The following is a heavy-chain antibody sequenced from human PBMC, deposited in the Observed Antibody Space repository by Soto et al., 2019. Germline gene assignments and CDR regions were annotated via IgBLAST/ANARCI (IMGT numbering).Heavy chain of an antibody. Sequence: GGSLRLSCSTSGFTFGGYGVSWFRQAPGKGLEWIGFIRRKAYSRTAEYAASVRGRFIISRDDSEGIAYLQMNSLQNEDTDVYYCAKDRNGWETRATYYDYWGPGTQVTVSS. J-gene: IGHJ4*02. CDR3: AKDRNGWETRATYYDY. V-gene: IGHV3-49*03. CDR2: IRRKAYSRTA. CDR1: GFTFGGYG. D-gene: IGHD1-26*01.